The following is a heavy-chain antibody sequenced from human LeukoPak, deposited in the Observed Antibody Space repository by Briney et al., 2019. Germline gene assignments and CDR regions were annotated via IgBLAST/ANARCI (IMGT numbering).Heavy chain of an antibody. CDR3: AKDRGPVRAEYFQL. CDR2: ISYDATNK. D-gene: IGHD3-10*01. J-gene: IGHJ1*01. CDR1: GFTFSNYG. Sequence: GGSLRVSCAASGFTFSNYGIHWVRQAPGKGLEWVAVISYDATNKYYTDSVKGRFTISRDNSKNTVSLQMNSLRVEDTAVYYCAKDRGPVRAEYFQLWARAPWSPSPQ. V-gene: IGHV3-30*18.